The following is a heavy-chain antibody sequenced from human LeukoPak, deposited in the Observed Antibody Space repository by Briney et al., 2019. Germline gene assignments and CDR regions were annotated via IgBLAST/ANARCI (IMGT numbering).Heavy chain of an antibody. CDR1: GASISSGAYY. D-gene: IGHD3-22*01. CDR2: IYYSGST. V-gene: IGHV4-31*03. J-gene: IGHJ4*02. CDR3: ARGQYYYDSSGYYLY. Sequence: SQTLSLTCTVSGASISSGAYYWTWIRQHPGKGLEWIGYIYYSGSTYYNPSLKSRVTISVDTSKNQFSLKLSSVTAADTAVYYCARGQYYYDSSGYYLYWGQGTLVTVSS.